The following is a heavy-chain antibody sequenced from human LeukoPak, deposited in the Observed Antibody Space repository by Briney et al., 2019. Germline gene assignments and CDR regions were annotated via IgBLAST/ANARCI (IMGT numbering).Heavy chain of an antibody. CDR3: AKEAGDIVVVPAAIGFCVY. D-gene: IGHD2-2*02. Sequence: QPGRSLRLSCAASGFTFSSYGMHWVRQAPGKGLEWVAVISYDGSNKYYADSVKGRFTISRDNSKNTLYLQMNSLRAEDTAVYYCAKEAGDIVVVPAAIGFCVYWGQGTLVTVSS. J-gene: IGHJ4*02. CDR2: ISYDGSNK. V-gene: IGHV3-30*18. CDR1: GFTFSSYG.